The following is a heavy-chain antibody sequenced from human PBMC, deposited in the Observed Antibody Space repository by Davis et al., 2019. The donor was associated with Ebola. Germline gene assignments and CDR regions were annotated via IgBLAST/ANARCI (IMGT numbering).Heavy chain of an antibody. Sequence: ASVPVSCKASGYTFTSYGISWVRQAPGHGLEWMGWISAYNGNTNYAQKLQGRVTMTTDTSTSTAYMELRSLRSDDTAVYYCARDRAVVVPAASFDYWGQGTLVTVSS. CDR1: GYTFTSYG. CDR2: ISAYNGNT. J-gene: IGHJ4*02. CDR3: ARDRAVVVPAASFDY. V-gene: IGHV1-18*01. D-gene: IGHD2-2*01.